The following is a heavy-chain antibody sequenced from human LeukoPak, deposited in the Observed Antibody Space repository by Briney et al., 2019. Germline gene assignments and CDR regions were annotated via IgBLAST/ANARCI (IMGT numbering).Heavy chain of an antibody. V-gene: IGHV3-23*01. Sequence: PGGSLRLSCAASGFTFSSYAMSWVRQAPGKGLEWVSAISGSGGSAYYADSVKGRFTISRDNSKNTLYLQMNSLRAEDTAVYYCARDPRGRNIYYYYGMDVWGQGTTVTVSS. CDR3: ARDPRGRNIYYYYGMDV. CDR2: ISGSGGSA. J-gene: IGHJ6*02. CDR1: GFTFSSYA. D-gene: IGHD1-14*01.